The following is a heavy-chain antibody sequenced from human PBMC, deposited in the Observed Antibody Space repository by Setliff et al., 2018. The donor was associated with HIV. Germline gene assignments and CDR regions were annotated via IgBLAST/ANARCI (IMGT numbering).Heavy chain of an antibody. CDR3: ATDGSVVVVAGSGFDP. Sequence: ASVKVSCKASGDTFSGHYMHWVRQAPGQGLEWLGWINPNSGGTKYAQKFQGRLTKTRDTSITTVYMELSRLRSDDTAVYYCATDGSVVVVAGSGFDPWGQGTLVTVSS. CDR2: INPNSGGT. V-gene: IGHV1-2*02. J-gene: IGHJ5*02. CDR1: GDTFSGHY. D-gene: IGHD2-15*01.